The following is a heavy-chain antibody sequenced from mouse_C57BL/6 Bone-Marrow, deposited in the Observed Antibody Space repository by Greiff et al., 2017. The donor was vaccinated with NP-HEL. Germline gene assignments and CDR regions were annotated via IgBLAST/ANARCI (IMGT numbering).Heavy chain of an antibody. J-gene: IGHJ3*01. D-gene: IGHD2-4*01. CDR3: ARDDYAWFAY. CDR1: GFTFSSYG. CDR2: ISSGGSYT. Sequence: DVHLVESGGDLVKPGGSLKLSCAASGFTFSSYGMSWVRQTPDKRLEWVATISSGGSYTYSPDSVKGRFTISRDNAKNTLYLQMSSLKSEDTAMYYCARDDYAWFAYWGQGTLVTVSA. V-gene: IGHV5-6*01.